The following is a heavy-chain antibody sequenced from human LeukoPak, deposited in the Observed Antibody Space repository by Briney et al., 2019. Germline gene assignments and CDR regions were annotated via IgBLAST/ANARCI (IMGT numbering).Heavy chain of an antibody. CDR3: VKDFHNSWTFDY. J-gene: IGHJ4*02. CDR1: EFTFSDYW. CDR2: IKKDGSKK. V-gene: IGHV3-7*01. D-gene: IGHD6-13*01. Sequence: GRSLRLSCAASEFTFSDYWMTWVRQAPGKGLEWVADIKKDGSKKNQVDSVKGRFTISRDNAKNSLYLQMNSLRVEDTAVYYCVKDFHNSWTFDYWGQGTLVTVSS.